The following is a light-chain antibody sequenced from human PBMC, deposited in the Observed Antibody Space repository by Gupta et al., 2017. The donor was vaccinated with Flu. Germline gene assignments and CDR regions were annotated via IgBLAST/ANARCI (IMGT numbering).Light chain of an antibody. CDR3: QAWDSSTWV. J-gene: IGLJ2*01. CDR1: KLGDKF. CDR2: EDA. Sequence: GYGDKLGDKFVCGYQQKPVQSPVLVIYEDATRPSGIPERFSGSNSGNTATLTISGTQALDEADYYCQAWDSSTWVFGGGTKVTVL. V-gene: IGLV3-1*01.